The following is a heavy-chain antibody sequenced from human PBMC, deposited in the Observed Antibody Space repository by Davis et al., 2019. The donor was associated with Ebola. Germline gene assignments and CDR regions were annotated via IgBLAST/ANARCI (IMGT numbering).Heavy chain of an antibody. V-gene: IGHV3-30-3*01. CDR2: ISYDGSNK. CDR1: GFTFSSYA. Sequence: PGGSLRLSCAASGFTFSSYAMHWVRQAPGKGLEWVAVISYDGSNKYYADSVKGRFTISRDNSKNTLYLQMNSLRAEDTAVYYCAKEGAYCGGDCFDWGQGTMVTVSS. J-gene: IGHJ3*01. D-gene: IGHD2-21*01. CDR3: AKEGAYCGGDCFD.